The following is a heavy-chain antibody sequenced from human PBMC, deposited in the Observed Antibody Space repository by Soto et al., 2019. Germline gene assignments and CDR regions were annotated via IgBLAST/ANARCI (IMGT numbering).Heavy chain of an antibody. CDR1: GGSVYDFY. D-gene: IGHD3-10*02. CDR3: ARGHGIYVRFDS. Sequence: QVHLQESGPGRVKPSETLSLTCSVSGGSVYDFYWNWLRQTPGKGLEWIGNIYNNGRTNYNPSLKNRVTISIDTSKNQFSLHLSSVTTADTAMYFCARGHGIYVRFDSGGQGTLVSVSS. J-gene: IGHJ4*02. V-gene: IGHV4-59*02. CDR2: IYNNGRT.